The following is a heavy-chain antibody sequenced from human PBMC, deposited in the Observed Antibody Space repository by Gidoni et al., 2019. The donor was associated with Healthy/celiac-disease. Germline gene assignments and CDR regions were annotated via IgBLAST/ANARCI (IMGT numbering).Heavy chain of an antibody. CDR2: IWYDGSNK. Sequence: QVQLVESGGGVVQPGRSLRLSCAASGFTFSSYGMHWVRQAPGKGLEWVAVIWYDGSNKYYADSVKGRFTISRDNSKNTLYLQMNSLRAEDTAVYYCARETPTHDYGDYVGAFDIWGQGTMVTVSS. V-gene: IGHV3-33*01. CDR3: ARETPTHDYGDYVGAFDI. D-gene: IGHD4-17*01. J-gene: IGHJ3*02. CDR1: GFTFSSYG.